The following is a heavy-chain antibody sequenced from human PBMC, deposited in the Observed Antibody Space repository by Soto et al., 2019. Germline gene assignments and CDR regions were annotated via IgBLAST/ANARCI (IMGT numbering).Heavy chain of an antibody. Sequence: AGCMELSCAASGFTLSVHYMSWIRQAPGKGLEWIGYSSNSGSFTRYADSVKGRFSISRDNAKNSLYLQINSLRGDDTAIYYCVRSGDNYNLLDYWGQGPPVTVSS. J-gene: IGHJ4*02. CDR2: SSNSGSFT. CDR1: GFTLSVHY. V-gene: IGHV3-11*06. CDR3: VRSGDNYNLLDY. D-gene: IGHD1-1*01.